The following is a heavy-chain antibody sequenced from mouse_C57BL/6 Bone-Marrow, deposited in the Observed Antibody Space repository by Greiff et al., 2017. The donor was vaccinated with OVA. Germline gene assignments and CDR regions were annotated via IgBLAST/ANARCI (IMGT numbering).Heavy chain of an antibody. J-gene: IGHJ1*03. Sequence: EVKLVESGGGLVQSGRSLRLSCATSGFTFSDFYMEWVRQAPGKGLEWIAASRNKANDYTTEYSASVKGRFIVSRDTSQSILYLQMNALRAEDTAIYYCARDAEYYGSRWYFDVWGTGTTVTVSS. D-gene: IGHD1-1*01. V-gene: IGHV7-1*01. CDR1: GFTFSDFY. CDR3: ARDAEYYGSRWYFDV. CDR2: SRNKANDYTT.